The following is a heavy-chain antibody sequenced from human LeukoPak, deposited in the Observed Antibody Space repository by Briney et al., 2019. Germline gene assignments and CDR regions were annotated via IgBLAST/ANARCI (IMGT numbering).Heavy chain of an antibody. Sequence: ASVKVSCKASGYTFTGYYMHWVRQAPGQGLEWMGRINPNSGGTSYAQKFQGRVTMTRDTSISTAYMELSRLRSDDTAVYYCARGWSGSYYSHYYYYMDVWGKGTTVTVSS. D-gene: IGHD1-26*01. V-gene: IGHV1-2*06. CDR2: INPNSGGT. CDR1: GYTFTGYY. CDR3: ARGWSGSYYSHYYYYMDV. J-gene: IGHJ6*03.